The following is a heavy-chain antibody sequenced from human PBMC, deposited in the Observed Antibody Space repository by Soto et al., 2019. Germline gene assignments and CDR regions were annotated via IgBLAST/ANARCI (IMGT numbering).Heavy chain of an antibody. CDR3: ARLSRLYDSTFGARIKDRYYYYGMDV. V-gene: IGHV3-74*01. J-gene: IGHJ6*02. CDR2: INSDGSST. D-gene: IGHD3-22*01. Sequence: GGSLRLSCAASGFTFSSYWMHWVRQAPGKGLVWVSRINSDGSSTSYADSVKGRFTISRDNAKNTLYLQMNSLRAEDTAVYYCARLSRLYDSTFGARIKDRYYYYGMDVWGQGTTVTVSS. CDR1: GFTFSSYW.